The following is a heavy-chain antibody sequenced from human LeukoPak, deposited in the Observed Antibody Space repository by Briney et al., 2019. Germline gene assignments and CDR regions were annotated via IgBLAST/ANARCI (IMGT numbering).Heavy chain of an antibody. CDR3: ARDGIGGMVRGVIY. V-gene: IGHV4-30-4*01. CDR1: GGSISSGDYY. Sequence: SETLSLTCTVSGGSISSGDYYWSWIRQPPGKGLEWIGYIYYSGSTYYNPSLKSRVTISVDTSKNQFSLKLSSVTAADTAVYYCARDGIGGMVRGVIYWGQGTLVTVSS. CDR2: IYYSGST. J-gene: IGHJ4*02. D-gene: IGHD3-10*01.